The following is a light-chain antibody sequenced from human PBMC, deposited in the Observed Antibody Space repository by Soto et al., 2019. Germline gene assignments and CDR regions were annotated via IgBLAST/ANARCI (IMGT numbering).Light chain of an antibody. J-gene: IGLJ3*02. Sequence: SYELTQPPSMSGSPEQTARITCSGDALPKHFAYWYQQKPAQAPLLVIYKDTERPSGIPERFSGSNSGTTVTLTISGVKAEDEADYYCLSPDIRGTSGVFGGGTKLTVL. CDR1: ALPKHF. CDR2: KDT. CDR3: LSPDIRGTSGV. V-gene: IGLV3-25*02.